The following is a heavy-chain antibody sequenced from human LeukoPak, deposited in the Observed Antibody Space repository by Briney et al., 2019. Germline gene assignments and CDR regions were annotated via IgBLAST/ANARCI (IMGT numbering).Heavy chain of an antibody. D-gene: IGHD3-10*01. CDR3: ASLYGSGSPTLTRNFYYYMDV. CDR2: ISYDGSNK. CDR1: GFIFSSYA. V-gene: IGHV3-30*01. Sequence: PGGSLRLSCAASGFIFSSYAMHWVRQAPGKGLEWVAVISYDGSNKYYADSVKGRFTISRDNSKNTLYLQMNSLRAEDTAVYYCASLYGSGSPTLTRNFYYYMDVWGKGTTVTVSS. J-gene: IGHJ6*03.